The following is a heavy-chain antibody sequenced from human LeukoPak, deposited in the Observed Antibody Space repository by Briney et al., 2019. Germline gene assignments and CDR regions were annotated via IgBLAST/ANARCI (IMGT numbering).Heavy chain of an antibody. J-gene: IGHJ4*02. V-gene: IGHV1-18*04. CDR2: ISAYNGNT. CDR1: GCTFTSYG. CDR3: ARDRPGKEQWLVY. D-gene: IGHD6-19*01. Sequence: ASVKVSCKASGCTFTSYGISWVRQAPGQGLEWMGWISAYNGNTNYAQKLQGRVTMTTDTSTSTAYVELRSLRSDDTAVYYCARDRPGKEQWLVYWGQGTRVTVSS.